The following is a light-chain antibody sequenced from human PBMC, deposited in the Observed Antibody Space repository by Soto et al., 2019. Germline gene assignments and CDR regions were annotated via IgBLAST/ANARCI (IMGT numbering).Light chain of an antibody. CDR2: WAS. CDR3: QQCYGPPWP. CDR1: QSVLVSSMNENC. Sequence: DIVMTQSPASLAVSLGERAAIKCKSSQSVLVSSMNENCLGWYQQKPGQPPKLLIYWASTRASGVPDRFSGSGSGTDFPLTITNLQAEEVELYYGQQCYGPPWPFGQGTKVEIK. V-gene: IGKV4-1*01. J-gene: IGKJ1*01.